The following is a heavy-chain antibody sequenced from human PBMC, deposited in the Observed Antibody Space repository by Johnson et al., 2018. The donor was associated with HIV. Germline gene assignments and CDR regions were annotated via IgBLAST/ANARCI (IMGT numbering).Heavy chain of an antibody. CDR3: ARAGSLLRFVEWSDAFYI. D-gene: IGHD3-3*01. J-gene: IGHJ3*02. Sequence: QVQLVESGGGVVQPGRSLRLSCAASGFTFRSYGMHWVRQAPGKGLEWVAVISYDGSNKYYADSVKGRFNISRENAKNSLYPQMNSLRAEDTAVYYCARAGSLLRFVEWSDAFYIWGQGTMVTVSS. V-gene: IGHV3-30*03. CDR2: ISYDGSNK. CDR1: GFTFRSYG.